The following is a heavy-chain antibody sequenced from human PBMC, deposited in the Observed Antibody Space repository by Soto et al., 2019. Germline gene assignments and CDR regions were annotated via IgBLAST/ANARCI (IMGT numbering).Heavy chain of an antibody. CDR3: AKGRDDSSGYYLDFDY. CDR2: ISGSGGST. D-gene: IGHD3-22*01. J-gene: IGHJ4*02. CDR1: GFTFSSYA. V-gene: IGHV3-23*01. Sequence: GGSLRLSCAASGFTFSSYAMSWVRQAPGKGLEWVSAISGSGGSTYYADSVKGRFTISRDNSKNTLYLQMNSLRAEDTAVYYCAKGRDDSSGYYLDFDYWGQGTLVTVYS.